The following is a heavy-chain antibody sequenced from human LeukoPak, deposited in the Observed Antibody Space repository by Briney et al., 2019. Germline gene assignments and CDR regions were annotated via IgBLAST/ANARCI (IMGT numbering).Heavy chain of an antibody. CDR3: ARHGGRKIQGFDY. CDR1: GGSISSYY. V-gene: IGHV4-59*08. D-gene: IGHD5-18*01. J-gene: IGHJ4*02. CDR2: IYYSGST. Sequence: SETLSLTCTVSGGSISSYYWSWIRQPPGKGLEWIGYIYYSGSTNYNPSLKSRVTISVDTSKNQFSLKLSSVTAADTAVYYCARHGGRKIQGFDYWGQGTLVTVSS.